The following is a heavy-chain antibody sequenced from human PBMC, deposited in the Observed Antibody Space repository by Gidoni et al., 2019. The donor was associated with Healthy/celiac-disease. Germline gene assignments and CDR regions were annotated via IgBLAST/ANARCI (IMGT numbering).Heavy chain of an antibody. CDR2: IIPILGIA. CDR1: AGTFSSYA. CDR3: AEVTVGYCSSTSCRAEYFQH. Sequence: QVQLVQSGAEVKKPGSSVKVSCKASAGTFSSYAISWVRQAPGQGLEWMGRIIPILGIANYAQKFQGRVTITADKSTSTAYMERSSLRSEDTAVYYCAEVTVGYCSSTSCRAEYFQHWGQGTLVTVSS. V-gene: IGHV1-69*04. D-gene: IGHD2-2*01. J-gene: IGHJ1*01.